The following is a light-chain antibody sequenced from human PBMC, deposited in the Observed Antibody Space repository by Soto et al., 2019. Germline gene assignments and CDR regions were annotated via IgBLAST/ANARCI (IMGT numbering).Light chain of an antibody. Sequence: DIQMTQSPSTLSASVGDRVTITCRASQSISSWLSWYQQKPGKAPKLLIYDASSLESGVPSRFSGSGSETDFTLTISSLQPDDFATYYCQQYNSYSLTFGQGTKVEIK. CDR3: QQYNSYSLT. CDR2: DAS. J-gene: IGKJ1*01. V-gene: IGKV1-5*01. CDR1: QSISSW.